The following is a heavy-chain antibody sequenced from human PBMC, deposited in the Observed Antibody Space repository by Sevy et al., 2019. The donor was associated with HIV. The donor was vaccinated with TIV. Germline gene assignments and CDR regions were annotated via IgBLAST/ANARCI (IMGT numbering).Heavy chain of an antibody. D-gene: IGHD1-26*01. CDR1: GFTFSSYG. V-gene: IGHV3-33*01. Sequence: GGSLRLSCAASGFTFSSYGMHWVRQAPDKGLEWVAVIWYDGSNKYYADSVKGRFTISRDNSKNTLYLQMNSLRAEDTAVYYCARDFKPIVGATGDAFDIWGQGTMVTVSS. J-gene: IGHJ3*02. CDR2: IWYDGSNK. CDR3: ARDFKPIVGATGDAFDI.